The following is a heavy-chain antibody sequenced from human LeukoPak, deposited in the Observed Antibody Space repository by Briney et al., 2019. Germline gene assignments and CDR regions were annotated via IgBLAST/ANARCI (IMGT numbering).Heavy chain of an antibody. CDR1: GFTFSSYA. V-gene: IGHV3-23*01. Sequence: GGSLRLSCAASGFTFSSYAMSWVRQAPGKGLKWVSAISGSGGSTYYADSVKGRFTISRDNSKNTLYLQMNSLRAEDTAVYYCAKDPVNYDFWSGPDYWGQGTLVTVPS. CDR3: AKDPVNYDFWSGPDY. D-gene: IGHD3-3*01. CDR2: ISGSGGST. J-gene: IGHJ4*02.